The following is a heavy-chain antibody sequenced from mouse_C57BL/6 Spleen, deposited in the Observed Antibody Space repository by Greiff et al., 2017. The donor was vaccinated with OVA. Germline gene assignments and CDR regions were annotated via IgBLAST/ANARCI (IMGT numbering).Heavy chain of an antibody. CDR2: IYPRDGST. CDR3: EREEVYDDYDYYAMDY. J-gene: IGHJ4*01. V-gene: IGHV1-78*01. CDR1: GYTFTDHT. Sequence: QVQLQQSDAELVKPGASVKISCKVSGYTFTDHTIHWMKQRPEQGLEWIGYIYPRDGSTKYNEKFNGKATLTADKSSSTAYMQLNSLTSEDSAVYFCEREEVYDDYDYYAMDYWGQGTSVTVSS. D-gene: IGHD2-4*01.